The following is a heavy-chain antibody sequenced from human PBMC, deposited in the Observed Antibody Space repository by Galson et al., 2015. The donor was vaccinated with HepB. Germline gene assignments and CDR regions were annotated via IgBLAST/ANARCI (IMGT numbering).Heavy chain of an antibody. Sequence: SLRLSCAASGFTFSSYSMNWVRQAPGKGLEWVSYISSSSSTIYYADSVKGRFTISRDNAKNSLYLQMNSLRAEDTAVYYCARGTYSVHYYDSSGYYPADFDYWGQGTLVTVSS. J-gene: IGHJ4*02. CDR2: ISSSSSTI. V-gene: IGHV3-48*01. CDR3: ARGTYSVHYYDSSGYYPADFDY. D-gene: IGHD3-22*01. CDR1: GFTFSSYS.